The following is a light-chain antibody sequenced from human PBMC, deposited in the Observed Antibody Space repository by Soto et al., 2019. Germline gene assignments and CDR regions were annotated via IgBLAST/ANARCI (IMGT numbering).Light chain of an antibody. CDR1: SSDVGGYNY. V-gene: IGLV2-14*01. CDR3: SSYISSSPVV. CDR2: EVS. J-gene: IGLJ2*01. Sequence: QSALTQPASVSGSPGQSITISCTGTSSDVGGYNYVSWYQQHPGKAPKLMIYEVSNRPSGVSNRFSGSKSGNTASLTISELQAEDEADYYCSSYISSSPVVFGGGTKLTVL.